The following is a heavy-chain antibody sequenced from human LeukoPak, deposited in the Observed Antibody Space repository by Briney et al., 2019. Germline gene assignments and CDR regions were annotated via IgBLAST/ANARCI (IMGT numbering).Heavy chain of an antibody. CDR1: GGSIRSYY. D-gene: IGHD2-8*01. CDR2: ISLTGLT. Sequence: SETLSLTCTVSGGSIRSYYWSWVRQPPGQGLEWIGEISLTGLTHYNPSLESRVTVSLDKSKNQLSLNLTSVTAADTAVYYCSRENGAFSPFGYWGQGTLVTVLS. J-gene: IGHJ4*02. V-gene: IGHV4-59*12. CDR3: SRENGAFSPFGY.